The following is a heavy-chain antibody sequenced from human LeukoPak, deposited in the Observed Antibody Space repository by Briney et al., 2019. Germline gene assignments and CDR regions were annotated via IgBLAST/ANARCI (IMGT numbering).Heavy chain of an antibody. V-gene: IGHV3-13*01. CDR3: ARDRGGGHMDV. Sequence: GGSLRLSGAASGLTFTTYGMHWVRQATGKGLEWVSAIGTTGDTYYPGSVKGRFTISRENAKNSLYLQMNSLRAGDTAVYYCARDRGGGHMDVWGKGTTVTISS. J-gene: IGHJ6*03. CDR1: GLTFTTYG. CDR2: IGTTGDT. D-gene: IGHD2-15*01.